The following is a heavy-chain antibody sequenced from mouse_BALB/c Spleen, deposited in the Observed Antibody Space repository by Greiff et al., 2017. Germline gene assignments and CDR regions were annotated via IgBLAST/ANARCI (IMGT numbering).Heavy chain of an antibody. CDR1: GFTFSNYW. CDR2: IRLKSNNYAT. Sequence: LQQSGGGLVQPGGSMKLSCVASGFTFSNYWMNWVRQSPEKGLEWVAEIRLKSNNYATHYAESVKGRFTISRDDSKSSVYLQMNNLRAEDTGIYYCTSMYYGSSYRFAYWGQGTLVTVSA. V-gene: IGHV6-6*02. J-gene: IGHJ3*01. CDR3: TSMYYGSSYRFAY. D-gene: IGHD1-1*01.